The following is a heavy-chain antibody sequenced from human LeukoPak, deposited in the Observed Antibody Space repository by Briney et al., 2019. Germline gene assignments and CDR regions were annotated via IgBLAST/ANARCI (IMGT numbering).Heavy chain of an antibody. Sequence: PSETLSLTCTVSGGSISSSSYYWGWIRQPPGKGLEWIGTIYYSGSTYYNPSLKSRVTISVDTSKNQFSLKLSSVTAADTAVYYCARGHWFDYWGQGTLVTVSS. CDR3: ARGHWFDY. V-gene: IGHV4-39*07. J-gene: IGHJ4*02. CDR2: IYYSGST. D-gene: IGHD1-1*01. CDR1: GGSISSSSYY.